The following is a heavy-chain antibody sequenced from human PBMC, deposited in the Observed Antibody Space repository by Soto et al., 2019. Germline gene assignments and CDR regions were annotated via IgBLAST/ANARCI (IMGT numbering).Heavy chain of an antibody. CDR1: GGSISSGPYS. Sequence: ETLSLTCTVSGGSISSGPYSWGWIRQPPGEGLEWIGTFHYNENTYYNPSLGSRVTISVDTSKNQFSLRVTSVTVADTAEYYCARVPGPWGQGTLVTVSS. J-gene: IGHJ5*02. CDR3: ARVPGP. D-gene: IGHD3-10*01. V-gene: IGHV4-39*01. CDR2: FHYNENT.